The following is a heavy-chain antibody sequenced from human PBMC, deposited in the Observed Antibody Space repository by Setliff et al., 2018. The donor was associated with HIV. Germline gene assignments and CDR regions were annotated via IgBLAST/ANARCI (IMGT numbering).Heavy chain of an antibody. J-gene: IGHJ6*03. CDR2: IYHNGAT. D-gene: IGHD2-8*01. V-gene: IGHV4-4*02. Sequence: SETLSLTCAVSGGSISSSNWWSWVRQPPGKGLEWIGEIYHNGATNYSPSLKSRVTISVDKSKNQFSLKLSYVTAADTAVYYCARGEQYIVIMLYARGYYYMDVWGKGTPVTVS. CDR3: ARGEQYIVIMLYARGYYYMDV. CDR1: GGSISSSNW.